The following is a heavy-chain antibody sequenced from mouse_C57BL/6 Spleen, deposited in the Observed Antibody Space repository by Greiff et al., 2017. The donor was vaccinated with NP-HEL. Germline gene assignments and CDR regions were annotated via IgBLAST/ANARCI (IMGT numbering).Heavy chain of an antibody. D-gene: IGHD1-1*01. Sequence: QVQLQQPGTELVKPGASVKLSCKASGYTFTSYWMHWVKQRPGQGLEWIGNINPSNGGTNYNEKFKSKATLTVDKSSSTAYMQLSSLTSEDSAVYYGARRITTVVARYFDVWGTGTTVTVSS. CDR2: INPSNGGT. CDR1: GYTFTSYW. J-gene: IGHJ1*03. V-gene: IGHV1-53*01. CDR3: ARRITTVVARYFDV.